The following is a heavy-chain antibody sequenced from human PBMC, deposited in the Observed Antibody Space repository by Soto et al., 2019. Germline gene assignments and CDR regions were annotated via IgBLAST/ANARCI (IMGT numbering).Heavy chain of an antibody. D-gene: IGHD1-26*01. J-gene: IGHJ4*02. CDR2: IYTSGST. V-gene: IGHV3-53*01. CDR1: GFTVSSSY. CDR3: ARGLVGATTAFDY. Sequence: GGSLRLSCAASGFTVSSSYMSWVRQAPGKGLEWVSTIYTSGSTYYADSVKGRFIISRDNSKNTLYLQMNSLRAEDTAVYYCARGLVGATTAFDYWGQGTLVTVSS.